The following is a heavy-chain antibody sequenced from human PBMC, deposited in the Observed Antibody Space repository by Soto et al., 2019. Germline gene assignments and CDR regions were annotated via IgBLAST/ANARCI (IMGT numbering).Heavy chain of an antibody. CDR2: IYYSGST. D-gene: IGHD6-19*01. J-gene: IGHJ2*01. CDR1: GASISSGGYY. CDR3: ARDGRGRGIAVAGRFWYFDL. Sequence: QVQLPESGPGLVKPSQTLSLTCTVSGASISSGGYYWNWIRQHPGKGLEWIGYIYYSGSTYYNPSLKSRVTISVDTSKNGFSLKLSSVTAADTAVYYCARDGRGRGIAVAGRFWYFDLWGRGTLVTVSS. V-gene: IGHV4-31*03.